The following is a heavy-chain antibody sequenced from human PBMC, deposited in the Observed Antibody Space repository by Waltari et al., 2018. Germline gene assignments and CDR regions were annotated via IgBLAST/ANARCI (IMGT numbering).Heavy chain of an antibody. Sequence: EVQLVESGGGLVKPGGSLRLSCAASGFTFSSYSMNWVRQAPGKGLEWVSSISSSSSYIYYADSVKGRFTISRDNAKNSLYLQMNSLRAEDTAVYYCARDRGTRGVYFDYWGQGTLVTVCS. D-gene: IGHD1-1*01. CDR2: ISSSSSYI. CDR3: ARDRGTRGVYFDY. J-gene: IGHJ4*02. V-gene: IGHV3-21*01. CDR1: GFTFSSYS.